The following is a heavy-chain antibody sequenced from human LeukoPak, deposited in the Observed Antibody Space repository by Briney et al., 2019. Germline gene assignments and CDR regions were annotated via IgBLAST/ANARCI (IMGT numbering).Heavy chain of an antibody. Sequence: PGGSLRLSCTASGFTFSGYAMTWVRQAPGKGLEWVSGIGGSSGKVFYADSVKGRFTISRDNSKNTLYLQMNSLRAEDTAVYYCAKDGGYGSGSYYPDYWGQGTLVTVFS. CDR1: GFTFSGYA. D-gene: IGHD3-10*01. V-gene: IGHV3-23*01. CDR2: IGGSSGKV. J-gene: IGHJ4*02. CDR3: AKDGGYGSGSYYPDY.